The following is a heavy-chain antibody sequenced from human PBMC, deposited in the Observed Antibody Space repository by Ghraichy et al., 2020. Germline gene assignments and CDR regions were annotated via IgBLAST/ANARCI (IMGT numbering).Heavy chain of an antibody. J-gene: IGHJ6*02. V-gene: IGHV4-34*01. Sequence: SETLSLTCAVYGGSFSGYYWSWIRQPPGKGLEWIGEINHSGSTNYNPSLKSRVTISVGTSKNQFSLKLSSVTAADTAVYYCARGGVVPAANDYFYYYGLDVWGQGTPVTVSS. CDR3: ARGGVVPAANDYFYYYGLDV. CDR1: GGSFSGYY. D-gene: IGHD2-2*01. CDR2: INHSGST.